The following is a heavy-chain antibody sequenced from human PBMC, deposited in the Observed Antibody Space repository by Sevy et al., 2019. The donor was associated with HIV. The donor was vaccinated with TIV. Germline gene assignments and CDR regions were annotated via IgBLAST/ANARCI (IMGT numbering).Heavy chain of an antibody. Sequence: GGSLRLSCTASGFTFDDYTMSWFRQAPGKGREWVGFIRRKAYGGKTEYAASVKGRFTISRDDSKSIAFLQMNSLKTEDTAVYYCTRDLGYYDSSRMYDYWGQGTLVTVSS. CDR3: TRDLGYYDSSRMYDY. CDR1: GFTFDDYT. D-gene: IGHD3-22*01. V-gene: IGHV3-49*03. J-gene: IGHJ4*02. CDR2: IRRKAYGGKT.